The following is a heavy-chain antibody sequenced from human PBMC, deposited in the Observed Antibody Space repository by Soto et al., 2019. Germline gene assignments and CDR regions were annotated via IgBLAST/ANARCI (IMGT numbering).Heavy chain of an antibody. Sequence: GSLRLSCAASGFTFSSYAMSWVRQAPGKGLEWVSAISGSGGSTYYADSVKGRFTISRDNSKNTLYLQMNSLRAEDTAVYYCAKPLSDDYYMDVWGKGTTVTVSS. CDR1: GFTFSSYA. CDR2: ISGSGGST. J-gene: IGHJ6*03. V-gene: IGHV3-23*01. CDR3: AKPLSDDYYMDV. D-gene: IGHD3-3*02.